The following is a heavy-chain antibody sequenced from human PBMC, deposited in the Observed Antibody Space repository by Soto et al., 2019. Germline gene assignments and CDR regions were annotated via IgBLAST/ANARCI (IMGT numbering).Heavy chain of an antibody. CDR1: GYTFTSYY. V-gene: IGHV1-46*01. CDR3: ARDTGAYCDSLFPEGMDVWGQTTTITVSSGKGGTSLLAYYYDSSGYQKDLGEANKRTKDYFSYGMDV. Sequence: ASVKVSCKASGYTFTSYYMHWVRQAPGQGLEWMGIINPSGGSTSYAQKFQGRVTMTRDTSTSTVYMELSSLRSEDTAVFYFARDTGAYCDSLFPEGMDVWGQTTTITVSSGKGGTSLLAYYYDSSGYQKDLGEANKRTKDYFSYGMDVWGQGTTVTVSS. D-gene: IGHD3-22*01. J-gene: IGHJ6*02. CDR2: INPSGGST.